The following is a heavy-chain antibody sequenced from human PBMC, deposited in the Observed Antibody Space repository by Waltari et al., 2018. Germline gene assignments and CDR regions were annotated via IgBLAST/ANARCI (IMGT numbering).Heavy chain of an antibody. CDR3: AREYYYDSSGYTHIDYYYYMDV. D-gene: IGHD3-22*01. CDR1: GGSFSGYY. J-gene: IGHJ6*03. CDR2: INHSGSP. Sequence: QVQLQQWGAGLLKPSETLSLTCAVYGGSFSGYYWSWIRQPPGKGLEWIGEINHSGSPNATPSLKSRVTISVDTSKNQFSLKLSSVTAADTAVYYCAREYYYDSSGYTHIDYYYYMDVWGKGTTVTISS. V-gene: IGHV4-34*01.